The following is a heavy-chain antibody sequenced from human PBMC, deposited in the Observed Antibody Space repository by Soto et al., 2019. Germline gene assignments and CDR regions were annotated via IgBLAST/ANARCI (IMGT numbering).Heavy chain of an antibody. CDR1: GFTFSSYG. V-gene: IGHV3-30*18. CDR3: ANDIQSPTTNYEP. J-gene: IGHJ5*02. CDR2: ISYDGSNK. Sequence: PGGSLRLSCAASGFTFSSYGMHWVRQAPGKGLEWVAVISYDGSNKYYADSVKGRFTISRDNSKNTLYLQMNSLRAEDTAVYYCANDIQSPTTNYEPWGQGT. D-gene: IGHD1-7*01.